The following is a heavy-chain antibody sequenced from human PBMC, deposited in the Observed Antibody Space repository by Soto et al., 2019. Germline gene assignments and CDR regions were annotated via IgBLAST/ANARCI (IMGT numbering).Heavy chain of an antibody. CDR3: ARDQDSSGWFRFDY. V-gene: IGHV3-7*01. CDR1: GFTFSSYW. CDR2: IKQDGSEK. Sequence: AGGSLRLSCAASGFTFSSYWMSWVRQAPGKGLEWVANIKQDGSEKYYVDSVKGRFTISRDNAKNSLYLQMNSLRAEDTAVYYCARDQDSSGWFRFDYWGQGTLVTVSS. D-gene: IGHD6-19*01. J-gene: IGHJ4*02.